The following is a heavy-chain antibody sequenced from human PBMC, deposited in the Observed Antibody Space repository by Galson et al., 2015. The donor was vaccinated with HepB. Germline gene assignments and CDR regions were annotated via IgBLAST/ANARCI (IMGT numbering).Heavy chain of an antibody. CDR1: GYTFTSFG. Sequence: SVKVSCKASGYTFTSFGISWVRQAPGQGLEWMGWISDYNGNTNTNYAQNVQGRVTMTTDTSTNTASMELRSLRSDDTAVYYCARGWELSRSDYWGQGTLVTVSS. J-gene: IGHJ4*02. CDR2: ISDYNGNTNT. V-gene: IGHV1-18*01. D-gene: IGHD1-26*01. CDR3: ARGWELSRSDY.